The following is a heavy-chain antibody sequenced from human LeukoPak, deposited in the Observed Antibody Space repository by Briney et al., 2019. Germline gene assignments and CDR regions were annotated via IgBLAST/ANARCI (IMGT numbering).Heavy chain of an antibody. V-gene: IGHV4-59*08. D-gene: IGHD6-19*01. Sequence: SETLSLTCTVSGGSITNYYWSWIRQPPGKGLEWIGYVFDSGSTSYNSSLKSRVTISVGASKSQFSLRLNSVTAADAAVYYCARHRSAASWFAPWGQGTLVTASS. CDR3: ARHRSAASWFAP. CDR2: VFDSGST. CDR1: GGSITNYY. J-gene: IGHJ5*02.